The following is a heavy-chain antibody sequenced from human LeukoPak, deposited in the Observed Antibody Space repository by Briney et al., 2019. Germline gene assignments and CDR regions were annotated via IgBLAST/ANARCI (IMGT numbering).Heavy chain of an antibody. J-gene: IGHJ4*02. Sequence: GGSLRLPCAASGFTFSSCYKAWVRQAPGKGLEWVANIKQDGSEKYYLGSVKGRFTISRDNAENSLFLQLNSLRVEDTAVYFCAGGLGFLIESWGQGTLVTVSS. CDR1: GFTFSSCY. CDR2: IKQDGSEK. CDR3: AGGLGFLIES. D-gene: IGHD4-17*01. V-gene: IGHV3-7*04.